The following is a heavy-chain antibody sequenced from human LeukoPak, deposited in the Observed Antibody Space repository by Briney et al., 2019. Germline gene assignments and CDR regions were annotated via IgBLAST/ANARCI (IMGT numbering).Heavy chain of an antibody. J-gene: IGHJ4*02. D-gene: IGHD3-22*01. CDR2: IYYSGST. CDR3: ARGRSSGYYTEFDY. CDR1: GGSISSSSYY. V-gene: IGHV4-39*07. Sequence: SETLSLTCTVSGGSISSSSYYWGWIRQPPGTGLEWIGSIYYSGSTYYNPSLKSRVTISVDMSKNQFSLKLSSVTAADTAVYYCARGRSSGYYTEFDYWGQGTLVTVSS.